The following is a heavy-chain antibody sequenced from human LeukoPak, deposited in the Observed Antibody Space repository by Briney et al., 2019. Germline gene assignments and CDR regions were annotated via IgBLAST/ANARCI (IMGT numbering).Heavy chain of an antibody. Sequence: PGGSLRLSCTASGFTFSDYGMHWVRQPPGKGLEWVAIIWYDGSNKTYEDSVKGRFTISRDNSKNTLYLQMNSLRAEDTAVYYCAKDPGDSSGYYYARFDYWGQGTLVTVSS. CDR2: IWYDGSNK. D-gene: IGHD3-22*01. CDR1: GFTFSDYG. J-gene: IGHJ4*02. CDR3: AKDPGDSSGYYYARFDY. V-gene: IGHV3-33*06.